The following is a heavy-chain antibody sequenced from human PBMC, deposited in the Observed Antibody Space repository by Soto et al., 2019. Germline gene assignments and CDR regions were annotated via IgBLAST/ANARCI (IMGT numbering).Heavy chain of an antibody. CDR3: ARDSSGYDFWSGFWFDP. J-gene: IGHJ5*02. D-gene: IGHD3-3*01. CDR2: IYYSGST. V-gene: IGHV4-39*02. CDR1: GGSISSSSYY. Sequence: QLQLQESGPGLVKPSETLSLTCTVSGGSISSSSYYWGWIRQPPGKGLEWIGSIYYSGSTYYNPSLKSRVTISVDTSKNQFSLKLSSVTAADTAVYYCARDSSGYDFWSGFWFDPWGQGTLVTVSS.